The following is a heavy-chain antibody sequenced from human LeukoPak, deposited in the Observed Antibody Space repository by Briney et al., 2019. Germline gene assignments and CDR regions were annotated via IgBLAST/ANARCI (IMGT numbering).Heavy chain of an antibody. Sequence: ASVKVSCMASGYTFTGYYMHWVRQAPGQGPEWMGWINPNSGATNYAQKFQGRVTMTRDTSISTAYMDLSRLRSDDTAVYYCAREGDVVADVNWFDPWGQGTLVTVSS. CDR3: AREGDVVADVNWFDP. J-gene: IGHJ5*02. D-gene: IGHD2-2*01. CDR2: INPNSGAT. CDR1: GYTFTGYY. V-gene: IGHV1-2*02.